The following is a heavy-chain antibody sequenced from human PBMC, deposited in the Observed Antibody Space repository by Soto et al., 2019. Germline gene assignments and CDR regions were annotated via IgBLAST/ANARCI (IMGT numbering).Heavy chain of an antibody. CDR2: INLNTGGS. V-gene: IGHV1-2*02. D-gene: IGHD6-19*01. J-gene: IGHJ6*02. CDR3: ARGTLAVTDPADLFDYSMDV. Sequence: QVQLVQSGAEVRKPGASVKVSCKASGYTFSNYFIHWVRQAPGHGLKSLGWINLNTGGSISAQSFRGRVPFTCKRSMSTAVMVLSRLTTVARALFFCARGTLAVTDPADLFDYSMDVWGQGSTVTVS. CDR1: GYTFSNYF.